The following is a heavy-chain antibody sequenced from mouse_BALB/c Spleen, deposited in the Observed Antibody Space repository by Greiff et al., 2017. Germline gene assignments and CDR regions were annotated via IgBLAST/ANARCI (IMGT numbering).Heavy chain of an antibody. CDR1: GFAFSSYD. CDR3: ARLLWYAMDY. Sequence: EVHLVESGGGLVKPGGSLKLSCAASGFAFSSYDMSWVRQTPEKRLEWVAYISSGGGSTYYPDTVKGRFTISRDNAKNTLYLQMSSLKSEDTAMYYCARLLWYAMDYWGQGTSVTVSS. V-gene: IGHV5-12-1*01. J-gene: IGHJ4*01. D-gene: IGHD1-1*02. CDR2: ISSGGGST.